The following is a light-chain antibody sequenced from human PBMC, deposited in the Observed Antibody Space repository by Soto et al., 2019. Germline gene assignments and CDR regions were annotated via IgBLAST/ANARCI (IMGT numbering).Light chain of an antibody. CDR3: QSYDSSLSVV. CDR1: SSNIGAGYD. Sequence: QSVLTQPPSVSGAPGQRVTISCTGSSSNIGAGYDVHWYQHLPGTAPKLLIYDNTNRPSGVPDRFSGSKSGTSASLAITGLLAEDEADYYCQSYDSSLSVVFGGGTQLTVL. V-gene: IGLV1-40*01. CDR2: DNT. J-gene: IGLJ7*01.